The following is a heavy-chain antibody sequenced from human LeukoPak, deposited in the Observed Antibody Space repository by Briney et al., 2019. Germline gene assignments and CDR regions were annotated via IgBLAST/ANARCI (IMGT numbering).Heavy chain of an antibody. CDR1: GYTFTSYG. CDR2: ISAYNGNT. Sequence: ASVKASCKASGYTFTSYGISWVRQAPGQGLEWMGWISAYNGNTNYAQKLQGRVTMTTDTSTSTAYMELRSLRSDDTAVYYCARVTYYDSSGSPPVPGYPDYYYYMDVWGKGTTVAVSS. J-gene: IGHJ6*03. D-gene: IGHD3-22*01. V-gene: IGHV1-18*01. CDR3: ARVTYYDSSGSPPVPGYPDYYYYMDV.